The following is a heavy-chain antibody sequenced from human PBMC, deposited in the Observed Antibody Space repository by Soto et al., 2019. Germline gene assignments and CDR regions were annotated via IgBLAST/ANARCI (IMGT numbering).Heavy chain of an antibody. V-gene: IGHV3-33*01. CDR3: ARHTGYSSGLDAFDI. Sequence: LRLSCAASGFTFSSYGMHWVRQAPGKGLEWVAVIWYDGSNKYYADSVKGRFTISRDNSKNTLYLQMNSLRAEDTAVYYCARHTGYSSGLDAFDIWGQGTMVTVSS. CDR2: IWYDGSNK. J-gene: IGHJ3*02. D-gene: IGHD6-19*01. CDR1: GFTFSSYG.